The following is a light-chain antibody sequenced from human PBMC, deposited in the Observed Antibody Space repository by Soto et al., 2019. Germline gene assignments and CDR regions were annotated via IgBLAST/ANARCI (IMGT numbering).Light chain of an antibody. CDR1: QSVSSN. J-gene: IGKJ1*01. V-gene: IGKV3-15*01. CDR2: GAS. Sequence: EIVMTQSPATLSVSPGERATLSCRASQSVSSNLAWYQQKLGQAPRLLIYGASTRATGIPARFSGSGSGTEFTLTFSSLQSEDFAVYYCQQYNNWLGTFGQGTKVDIK. CDR3: QQYNNWLGT.